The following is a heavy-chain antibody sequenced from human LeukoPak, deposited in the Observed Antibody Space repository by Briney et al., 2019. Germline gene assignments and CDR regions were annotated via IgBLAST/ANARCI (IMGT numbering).Heavy chain of an antibody. Sequence: ASVKVSCKASGYTFTGYYMHWVRQAPGQGLEWMGWISPNSGGTNYAHKFQGRVTMTRDTSISTAYMELSSLRSDDTAVYYCATTFEQSDSSGYSTPLDAFDIWGQGTMVTVSS. CDR1: GYTFTGYY. D-gene: IGHD3-22*01. J-gene: IGHJ3*02. CDR2: ISPNSGGT. CDR3: ATTFEQSDSSGYSTPLDAFDI. V-gene: IGHV1-2*02.